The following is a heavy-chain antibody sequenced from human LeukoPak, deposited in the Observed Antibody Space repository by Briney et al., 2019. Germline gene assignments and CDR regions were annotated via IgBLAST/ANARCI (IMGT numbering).Heavy chain of an antibody. V-gene: IGHV3-7*01. J-gene: IGHJ4*02. Sequence: GGSLRLSCAASGFTFSSYWMSWVRQAPGKGLEWVANIKQDGSEKYYVDSVKGRFTISRDNAKNSLYLQMNSLRAEDTAVYYCARDRDSSSRPGKFDYWGQGTLVTVSS. CDR2: IKQDGSEK. CDR3: ARDRDSSSRPGKFDY. CDR1: GFTFSSYW. D-gene: IGHD6-13*01.